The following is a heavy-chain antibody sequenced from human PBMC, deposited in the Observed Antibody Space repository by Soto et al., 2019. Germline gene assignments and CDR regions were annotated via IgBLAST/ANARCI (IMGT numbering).Heavy chain of an antibody. V-gene: IGHV1-18*01. CDR1: GYTFTSYG. J-gene: IGHJ6*02. CDR3: AREDIVLVPAATKFYYYYGMDV. CDR2: ISAYNGNT. D-gene: IGHD2-2*01. Sequence: ASVKVSCKASGYTFTSYGISWVRQAPGQGLEWMGWISAYNGNTNYAQKLQGRVSMTTDTSTSTAYMELRSLRSDDTAVYYCAREDIVLVPAATKFYYYYGMDVWGQGTTVTVS.